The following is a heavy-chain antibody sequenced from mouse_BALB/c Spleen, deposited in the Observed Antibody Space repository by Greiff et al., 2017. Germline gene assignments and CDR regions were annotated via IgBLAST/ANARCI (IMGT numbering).Heavy chain of an antibody. D-gene: IGHD2-4*01. CDR2: INPYNDGT. CDR3: ARGLRQGDYYAMDY. CDR1: GYTFTSYV. J-gene: IGHJ4*01. V-gene: IGHV1-14*01. Sequence: VHVKQSGPELVKPGASVKMSCKASGYTFTSYVMHWVKQKPGQGLEWIGYINPYNDGTKYNEKFKGKATLTSDKSSSTAYMELSSLTSEDSAVYYCARGLRQGDYYAMDYWGQGTSVTVSS.